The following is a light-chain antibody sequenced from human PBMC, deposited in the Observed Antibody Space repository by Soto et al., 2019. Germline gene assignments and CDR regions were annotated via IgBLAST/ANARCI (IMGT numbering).Light chain of an antibody. CDR3: SSYTSSSFVV. V-gene: IGLV2-14*01. CDR2: EVS. CDR1: SSDVGGYNY. J-gene: IGLJ2*01. Sequence: QSVLTQPASVSGSPGQSITISCTGTSSDVGGYNYVSWYQQHPGKAPKLMIYEVSNRPSGVSNRFSGPKSGNTASLTISGLQAEDEADYYCSSYTSSSFVVFGGGTKVTVL.